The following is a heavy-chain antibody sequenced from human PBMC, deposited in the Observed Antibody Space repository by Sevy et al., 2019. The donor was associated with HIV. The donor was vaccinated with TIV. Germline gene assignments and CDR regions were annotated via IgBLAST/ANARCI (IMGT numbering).Heavy chain of an antibody. J-gene: IGHJ4*02. Sequence: GGSLRLSCAASGFAFSSYWMTWVRQAPGKRLEWVANIKQDGSEKYYVDSVKGRFTISRDNAKTSLYLQMNSLRAEDTAVYNCARDPQRYFDYWGQGTLVTVSS. CDR3: ARDPQRYFDY. CDR1: GFAFSSYW. CDR2: IKQDGSEK. V-gene: IGHV3-7*01.